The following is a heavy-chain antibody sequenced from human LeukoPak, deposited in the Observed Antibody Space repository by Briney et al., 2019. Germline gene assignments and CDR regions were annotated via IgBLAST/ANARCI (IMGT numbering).Heavy chain of an antibody. CDR3: ARGFGYGSGSSVFDY. V-gene: IGHV1-8*02. CDR1: GGTFSSYA. J-gene: IGHJ4*02. Sequence: GASVKVSCKASGGTFSSYAISWVRQAPGQGLEWMGWMNPNSGNTGYAQKFQGRVTMTRNTFISTAYMELSSLRSEDTAVYYCARGFGYGSGSSVFDYWGQGTLVTVSS. D-gene: IGHD3-10*01. CDR2: MNPNSGNT.